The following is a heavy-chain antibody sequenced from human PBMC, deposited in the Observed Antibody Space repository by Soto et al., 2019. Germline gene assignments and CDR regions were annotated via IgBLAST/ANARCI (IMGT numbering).Heavy chain of an antibody. V-gene: IGHV4-59*01. CDR3: ARVGSSSDGSHFDY. J-gene: IGHJ4*02. D-gene: IGHD6-6*01. Sequence: PSETLSLTCTVSGGSISSYYWSWIRQPPGKGLEWIGYIYYSGSTNYNPSLKSRVTISVDTSKNQFSLKLSSVTAADTAVYYCARVGSSSDGSHFDYWGQGTLVTVSS. CDR1: GGSISSYY. CDR2: IYYSGST.